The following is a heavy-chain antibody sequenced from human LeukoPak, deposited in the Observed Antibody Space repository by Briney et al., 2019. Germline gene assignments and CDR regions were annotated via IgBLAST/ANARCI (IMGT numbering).Heavy chain of an antibody. V-gene: IGHV1-8*03. D-gene: IGHD3-10*01. Sequence: GASVKVSCKASGYTFTTYDINWVRQATGQGLEWMGWMNPNSGNTGYAQKFQGRVTITRNTSISTAYMELSSLRSEDTAVYYCARAPGTGGSGSYQEGYYYYMDVWGKGTTVTVSS. J-gene: IGHJ6*03. CDR1: GYTFTTYD. CDR2: MNPNSGNT. CDR3: ARAPGTGGSGSYQEGYYYYMDV.